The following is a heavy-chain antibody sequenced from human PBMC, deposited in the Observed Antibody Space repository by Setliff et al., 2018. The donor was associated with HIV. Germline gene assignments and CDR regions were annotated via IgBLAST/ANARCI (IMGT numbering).Heavy chain of an antibody. D-gene: IGHD5-12*01. CDR3: ARSPERGYDSDWFDP. CDR1: GGSISSHY. J-gene: IGHJ5*02. Sequence: PSETLSLTCTVSGGSISSHYWTWIRQPPGKGLEWIGYISYSGSTNYNPSLKSRVTISVDTSKNQFSLKLSSVTASDTAMYYCARSPERGYDSDWFDPWGQGTLVTVS. CDR2: ISYSGST. V-gene: IGHV4-59*11.